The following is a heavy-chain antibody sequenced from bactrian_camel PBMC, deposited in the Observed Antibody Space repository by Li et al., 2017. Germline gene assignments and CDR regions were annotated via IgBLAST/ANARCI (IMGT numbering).Heavy chain of an antibody. Sequence: HVQLVESGGGSVQPGGSLTLSCKISYSYGNACLGWFRQAPGKEREGVAAIYSGGDATYYADFVKGRFSISIDSAQNTLYLHLNGLKPEDTATYLCAADQRDFCPTNTWHVQATFDYWGQGTQVTVS. V-gene: IGHV3S1*01. J-gene: IGHJ4*01. D-gene: IGHD7*01. CDR2: IYSGGDAT. CDR3: AADQRDFCPTNTWHVQATFDY. CDR1: YSYGNAC.